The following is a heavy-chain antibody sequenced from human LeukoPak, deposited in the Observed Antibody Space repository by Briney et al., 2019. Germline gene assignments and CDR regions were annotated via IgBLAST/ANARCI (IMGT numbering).Heavy chain of an antibody. J-gene: IGHJ4*02. CDR1: GYTFTDYY. CDR3: ARDSEFFGGIQLWSFDY. CDR2: INPDSGGT. D-gene: IGHD5-18*01. Sequence: GASVKVSCKASGYTFTDYYMHWVRQAPGQGLEWMGWINPDSGGTNYAQKFQGRVTMTRDKSISTAYMELSRLRSDDTAVYYCARDSEFFGGIQLWSFDYWGQGTLVTVSS. V-gene: IGHV1-2*02.